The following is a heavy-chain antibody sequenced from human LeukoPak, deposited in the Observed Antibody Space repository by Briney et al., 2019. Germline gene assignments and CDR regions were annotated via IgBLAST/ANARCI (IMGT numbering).Heavy chain of an antibody. Sequence: ASVKVSCKASGGTFSSYAISWVRQAPEQGLEWMGGIIPIFGTANYAQKFQGRVTITADESTSTAYMELSSLRSEDTAVYYCARAEEYSSSSGGYWGQGTLVTVSS. D-gene: IGHD6-6*01. CDR1: GGTFSSYA. J-gene: IGHJ4*02. CDR2: IIPIFGTA. CDR3: ARAEEYSSSSGGY. V-gene: IGHV1-69*13.